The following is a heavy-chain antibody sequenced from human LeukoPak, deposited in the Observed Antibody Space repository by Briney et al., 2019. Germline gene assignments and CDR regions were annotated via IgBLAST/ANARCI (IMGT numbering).Heavy chain of an antibody. CDR1: GFTFSGYT. D-gene: IGHD7-27*01. J-gene: IGHJ4*02. Sequence: GGSLRLSCTASGFTFSGYTMSWVRQAPGKGLKWVSTITTGGPNTYYADSVKGRFTVSRDDSKNTLYLQMNSLRAEDTAVYYCAKDGGLWVSAHWGDSWGRGTLVTVSS. CDR3: AKDGGLWVSAHWGDS. V-gene: IGHV3-23*01. CDR2: ITTGGPNT.